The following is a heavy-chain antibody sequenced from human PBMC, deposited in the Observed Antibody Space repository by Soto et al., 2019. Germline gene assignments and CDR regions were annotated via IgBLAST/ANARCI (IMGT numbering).Heavy chain of an antibody. D-gene: IGHD1-26*01. CDR1: AFTFSRYA. V-gene: IGHV3-23*01. J-gene: IGHJ3*02. CDR3: AKIPAGGSHSKLAI. Sequence: GGSLRLSCAASAFTFSRYAMSWVRQAPGKGLEWVSAISNSGDNTYYADSVKGRFTISRDNSKNTLYLQMNSLRAEDTAVYYCAKIPAGGSHSKLAIWGQGTMVTVSS. CDR2: ISNSGDNT.